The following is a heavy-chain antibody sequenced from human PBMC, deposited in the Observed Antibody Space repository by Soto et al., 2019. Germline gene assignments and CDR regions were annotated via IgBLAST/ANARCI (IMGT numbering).Heavy chain of an antibody. CDR1: GGSISSYY. D-gene: IGHD4-4*01. CDR3: ARGFAHDYRNHYYYYYMDV. Sequence: SETLSLTCTVSGGSISSYYWSWIRQPPGKGLEWIGYIYYSGSTNYNPSLKSRVTISVDTSKNQFSLKLSSVTAADTAVYYCARGFAHDYRNHYYYYYMDVWGKGTTVTVSS. CDR2: IYYSGST. V-gene: IGHV4-59*01. J-gene: IGHJ6*03.